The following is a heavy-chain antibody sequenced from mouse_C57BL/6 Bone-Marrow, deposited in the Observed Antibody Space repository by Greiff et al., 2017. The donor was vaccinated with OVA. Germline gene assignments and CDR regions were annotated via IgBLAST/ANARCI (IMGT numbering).Heavy chain of an antibody. D-gene: IGHD2-5*01. CDR3: ARGSNPYFDY. J-gene: IGHJ2*01. CDR2: IDPSDSYT. V-gene: IGHV1-69*01. Sequence: QVQLQQPGAELVMPGASVKLSCKASGYTFTSYWMHWVKQRPGQGLEWIREIDPSDSYTNYNQKFKGKSTLTVDKSSSTAYMQLSSLTSEDSAVYYCARGSNPYFDYWGQGTTLTVSS. CDR1: GYTFTSYW.